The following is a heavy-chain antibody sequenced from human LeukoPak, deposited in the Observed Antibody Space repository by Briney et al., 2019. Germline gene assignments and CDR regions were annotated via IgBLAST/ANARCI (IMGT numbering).Heavy chain of an antibody. D-gene: IGHD3-3*01. J-gene: IGHJ4*02. V-gene: IGHV4-61*02. CDR3: ARGVTIFGVAGGYYFDY. Sequence: SETLSLTCTVSGGSISSGSYYWSWIRQPAGKGLEWIGRIYTSGSANYNPSLKSRVTISVDTSKNQFSLKLSSVTAADTAVYYCARGVTIFGVAGGYYFDYWGQGTLVTVSS. CDR1: GGSISSGSYY. CDR2: IYTSGSA.